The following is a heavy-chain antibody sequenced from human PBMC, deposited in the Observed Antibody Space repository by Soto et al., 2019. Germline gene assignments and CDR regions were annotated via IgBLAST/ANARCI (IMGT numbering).Heavy chain of an antibody. J-gene: IGHJ4*02. D-gene: IGHD2-2*02. V-gene: IGHV1-46*03. CDR3: ARGEDVVVPAAIRRRYFDY. CDR1: GYTFTSYY. Sequence: QVQLVQSGAEVKKPGASVKVSCKASGYTFTSYYMHWARQAPGQGLEWMGIINPSGGSTSYAQKFQGRVTMTRDTSTSTVYMELSSLRSEDTAVYYCARGEDVVVPAAIRRRYFDYWGQGTLVTVSS. CDR2: INPSGGST.